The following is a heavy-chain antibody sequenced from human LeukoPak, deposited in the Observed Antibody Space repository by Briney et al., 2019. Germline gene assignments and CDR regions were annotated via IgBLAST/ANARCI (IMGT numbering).Heavy chain of an antibody. J-gene: IGHJ6*02. CDR1: GFIVSGNS. CDR3: ARGNNFGSGMDV. V-gene: IGHV3-53*01. Sequence: GGSLRLSCAASGFIVSGNSMNWVRQAPGKGLQWVSVIYSGGSTYYANSVKGRFTISRDKSKNALYLQMNSLRVEDTAVYYCARGNNFGSGMDVWGQGTTVTVSS. CDR2: IYSGGST. D-gene: IGHD3-10*01.